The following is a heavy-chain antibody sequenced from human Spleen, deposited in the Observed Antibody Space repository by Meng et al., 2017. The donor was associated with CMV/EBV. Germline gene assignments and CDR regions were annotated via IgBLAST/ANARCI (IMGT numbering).Heavy chain of an antibody. CDR2: IYYSGTT. D-gene: IGHD4-17*01. J-gene: IGHJ4*02. V-gene: IGHV4-39*01. CDR3: ARLAAYGDYYLDY. Sequence: SETLSLTCIVSGGSIRSGDYYWGWIRQPPGKGLEWIGNIYYSGTTYYKPSLKSRVTISVDPSQNQFSLKLTSVTAADTAVYYCARLAAYGDYYLDYWGQGTLVTVSS. CDR1: GGSIRSGDYY.